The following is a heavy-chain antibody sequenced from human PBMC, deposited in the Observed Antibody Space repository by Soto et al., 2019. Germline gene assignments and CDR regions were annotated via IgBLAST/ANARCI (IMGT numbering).Heavy chain of an antibody. CDR1: GYTFTTYS. D-gene: IGHD2-15*01. V-gene: IGHV1-3*01. CDR2: INADNGNT. CDR3: ARDFSGGTFTFDY. J-gene: IGHJ4*02. Sequence: PSVKVSCKASGYTFTTYSYHWVRQAPGQRLEWMGWINADNGNTKYSQNFQGRVTITKDTSASTAYMELSSLRSEDTAVYYCARDFSGGTFTFDYWGQGTLVTVSS.